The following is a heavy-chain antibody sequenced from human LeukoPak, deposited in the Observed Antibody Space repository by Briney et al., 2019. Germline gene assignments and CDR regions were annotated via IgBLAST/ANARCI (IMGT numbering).Heavy chain of an antibody. Sequence: ASVKVSCKASGYTFTTYGISWARQAPGQGLEWMGWISTYNGNTNYAQKLQGRVTMTTDTSTSTAYMELRSLRSDDTAMYYCARWGAAAGLYYFDYWGQGTLVTVSS. CDR2: ISTYNGNT. J-gene: IGHJ4*02. V-gene: IGHV1-18*01. CDR3: ARWGAAAGLYYFDY. CDR1: GYTFTTYG. D-gene: IGHD6-13*01.